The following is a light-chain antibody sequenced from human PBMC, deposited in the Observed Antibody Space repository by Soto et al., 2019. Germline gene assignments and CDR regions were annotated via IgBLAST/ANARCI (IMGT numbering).Light chain of an antibody. Sequence: DIQMTQSPSSLSASLGDRVTITCRASQGIGVYLAWFQQKPGNAPKLLIYAASTLQSGVQSRFSGSGSGTDFSLTVSSLQPEDVATYYCQKYNSAPLTFGGGTRVEIK. V-gene: IGKV1-27*01. CDR1: QGIGVY. CDR2: AAS. J-gene: IGKJ4*01. CDR3: QKYNSAPLT.